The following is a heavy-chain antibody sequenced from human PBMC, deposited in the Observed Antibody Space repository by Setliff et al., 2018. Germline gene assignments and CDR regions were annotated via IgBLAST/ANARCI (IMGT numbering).Heavy chain of an antibody. CDR1: DDSFTSSRYY. D-gene: IGHD2-15*01. Sequence: SETLSLTCTVSDDSFTSSRYYWGWIRQAPGSGLEWIGSISYSGTPYYNASVESRVTISIDTSRNQFPLELRSVTVADTATYYCVRPGGTTVVARHFDYGGSGILVNVSS. CDR3: VRPGGTTVVARHFDY. V-gene: IGHV4-39*01. J-gene: IGHJ4*01. CDR2: ISYSGTP.